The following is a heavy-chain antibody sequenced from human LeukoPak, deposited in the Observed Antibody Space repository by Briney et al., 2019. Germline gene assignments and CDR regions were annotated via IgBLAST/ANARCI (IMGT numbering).Heavy chain of an antibody. V-gene: IGHV1-3*01. J-gene: IGHJ6*02. CDR3: ARDREWELLIYYAMDV. Sequence: ASVKVSCKASGYTFTSYAMHWVRQAPGQRLEWMGWIDAGNGNTKYSQKFQGRVTITRDTSASTAYMELSSLRSEDTAVYYCARDREWELLIYYAMDVWGQGTTVTVSS. D-gene: IGHD1-26*01. CDR1: GYTFTSYA. CDR2: IDAGNGNT.